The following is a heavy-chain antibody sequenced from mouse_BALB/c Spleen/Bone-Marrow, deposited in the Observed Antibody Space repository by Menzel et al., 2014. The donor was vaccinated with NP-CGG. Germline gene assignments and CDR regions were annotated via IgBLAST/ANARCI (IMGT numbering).Heavy chain of an antibody. CDR2: IDPANGNT. CDR1: GFNIKDTY. CDR3: ANYYYGSSLFAY. V-gene: IGHV14-3*02. Sequence: EVKVVDSGAELVKPGASVKLSCTASGFNIKDTYMHWVKQRPEQGLEWIGRIDPANGNTKYDPKFQGKATITADTSSNTAYLQLSSLTSEDTAVYYCANYYYGSSLFAYWGQGTLVTVSA. J-gene: IGHJ3*01. D-gene: IGHD1-1*01.